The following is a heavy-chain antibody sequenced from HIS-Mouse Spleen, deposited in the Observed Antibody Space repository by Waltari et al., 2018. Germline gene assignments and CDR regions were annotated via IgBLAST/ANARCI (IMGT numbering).Heavy chain of an antibody. CDR2: INSDGSST. V-gene: IGHV3-74*01. CDR1: GFTFSRYR. CDR3: ARAWELLAFDI. J-gene: IGHJ3*02. D-gene: IGHD1-26*01. Sequence: EVQLVESGGGLVQPGGSLRLSCAALGFTFSRYRMHWFRQAPGKGLVWVSRINSDGSSTSYADSVKGRFTISRDNAKNTLYLQMNSLRAEDTAVYYCARAWELLAFDIWGQGTMVTVSS.